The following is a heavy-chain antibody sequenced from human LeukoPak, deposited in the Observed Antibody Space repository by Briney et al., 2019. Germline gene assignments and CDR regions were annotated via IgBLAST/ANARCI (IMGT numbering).Heavy chain of an antibody. D-gene: IGHD5-18*01. J-gene: IGHJ6*02. CDR2: IYYSGST. CDR1: GGPISSYY. V-gene: IGHV4-59*08. Sequence: SETLSLTCTVSGGPISSYYWSWIRQPPGKGLEWIGYIYYSGSTNYNPSLKSRVTISVDTSKNQFSLKLSSVTAADTAVYYCARSYSYGPARGMDVWGQGTTVTVSS. CDR3: ARSYSYGPARGMDV.